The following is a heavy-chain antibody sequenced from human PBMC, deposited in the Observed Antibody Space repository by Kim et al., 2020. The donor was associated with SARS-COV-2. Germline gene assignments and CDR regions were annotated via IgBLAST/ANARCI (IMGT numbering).Heavy chain of an antibody. Sequence: GGSLRLSCAASGFTFSSYAMHWVRQAPGKGLEWVAVISYDGSNTYYADSVKGRFTISRDNSKNTLYLQMNSLRAEDTAVYYCARGGYNYASGRRPTGWYFDLWGRGTLVTVSS. CDR1: GFTFSSYA. D-gene: IGHD3-10*01. CDR2: ISYDGSNT. CDR3: ARGGYNYASGRRPTGWYFDL. V-gene: IGHV3-30-3*01. J-gene: IGHJ2*01.